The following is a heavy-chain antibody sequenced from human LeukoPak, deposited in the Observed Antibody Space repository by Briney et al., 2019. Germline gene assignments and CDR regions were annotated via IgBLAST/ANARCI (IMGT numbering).Heavy chain of an antibody. Sequence: SETLSLTCTVSGYSISSGYYWGWIRQPPGKGLVWIGSIYHSGSTYYNPSLKSRVTISVDTSKNQFSLKLSSVTAADTAVYYCARVFDYWGQGTLVTVSS. J-gene: IGHJ4*02. CDR1: GYSISSGYY. V-gene: IGHV4-38-2*02. CDR3: ARVFDY. CDR2: IYHSGST.